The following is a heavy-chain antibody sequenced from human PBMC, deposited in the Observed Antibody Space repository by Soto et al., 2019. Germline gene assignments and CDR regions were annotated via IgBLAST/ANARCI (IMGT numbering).Heavy chain of an antibody. CDR2: IISIFGTA. D-gene: IGHD1-26*01. CDR3: ARVRGGGSYFDY. J-gene: IGHJ4*02. CDR1: VSTFIISG. V-gene: IGHV1-69*06. Sequence: TVPCTASVSTFIISGINGVRLSPGQWLEWIGGIISIFGTANDAQKFQGRFTITADKSTSTAYMELSSLRSEDTAVYYCARVRGGGSYFDYWGQGTRVTASS.